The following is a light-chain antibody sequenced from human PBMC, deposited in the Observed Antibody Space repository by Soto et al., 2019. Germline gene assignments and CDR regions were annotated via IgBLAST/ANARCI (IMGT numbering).Light chain of an antibody. Sequence: QSALTQPASVSGSPGQSITISCTGTSSDVGGYNHVAWYQQHPGKAPKLIIYDVSNRPSGVSNRFSGSKSGNTASLTISGLQAEDEADYYCSYNTGSSTTPVVFGGGTKLTVL. V-gene: IGLV2-14*01. CDR3: SYNTGSSTTPVV. CDR2: DVS. CDR1: SSDVGGYNH. J-gene: IGLJ2*01.